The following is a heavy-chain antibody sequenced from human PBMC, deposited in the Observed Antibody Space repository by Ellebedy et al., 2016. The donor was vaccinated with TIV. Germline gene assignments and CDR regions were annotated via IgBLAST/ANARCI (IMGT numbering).Heavy chain of an antibody. D-gene: IGHD3-16*01. Sequence: GESLKISCAASGFTFSSYSMNWVRQAPGKGLEWVSSISSSSSYIYYADSVKGRFTISRDNAKNSLYLQMNSLRAGDTAVYYCARHPTLGYGMDVWGQGTTVTVSS. CDR1: GFTFSSYS. J-gene: IGHJ6*02. V-gene: IGHV3-21*01. CDR2: ISSSSSYI. CDR3: ARHPTLGYGMDV.